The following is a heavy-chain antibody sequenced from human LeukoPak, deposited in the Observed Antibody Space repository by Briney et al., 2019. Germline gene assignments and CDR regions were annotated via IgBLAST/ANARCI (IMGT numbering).Heavy chain of an antibody. Sequence: PSETLSLTCTVSGGSISGYYWSWIRQPPGKGLEWIGYIYYSGSTNYNPSLRSRVTISVDTSKNQFSLKLSSVTAADTAVYYCARRGAGLVRGVIITFFNYWGQGTPVTVSS. V-gene: IGHV4-59*08. CDR3: ARRGAGLVRGVIITFFNY. J-gene: IGHJ4*02. D-gene: IGHD3-10*01. CDR2: IYYSGST. CDR1: GGSISGYY.